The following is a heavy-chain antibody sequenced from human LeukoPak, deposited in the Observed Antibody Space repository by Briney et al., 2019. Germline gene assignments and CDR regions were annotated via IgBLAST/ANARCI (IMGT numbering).Heavy chain of an antibody. J-gene: IGHJ4*02. CDR1: GFTFNSYA. V-gene: IGHV3-23*01. Sequence: GGSLRLSCAASGFTFNSYATTWVRQAPGKGLEWVSAISGSGGSTYYADSVKGRFTISRDNSKNTLYLQMNSLRAEDTAVYYCAKRIAAAGYGFDYWGQGTLVTVSS. CDR3: AKRIAAAGYGFDY. D-gene: IGHD6-13*01. CDR2: ISGSGGST.